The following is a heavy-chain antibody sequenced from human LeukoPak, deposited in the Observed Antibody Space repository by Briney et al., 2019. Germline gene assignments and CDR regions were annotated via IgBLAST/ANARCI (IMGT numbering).Heavy chain of an antibody. CDR1: GGSISSGGYS. CDR3: ARDHRFWSGYYLFDY. CDR2: IYHSGST. J-gene: IGHJ4*02. D-gene: IGHD3-3*01. Sequence: SETLSLTCAVSGGSISSGGYSWSWIRQPPGKGLEWIGYIYHSGSTYYNPSLKSRVTISVDRSKNQFSLKLSSVTAADTAVYYCARDHRFWSGYYLFDYWGQGTLVTVSS. V-gene: IGHV4-30-2*01.